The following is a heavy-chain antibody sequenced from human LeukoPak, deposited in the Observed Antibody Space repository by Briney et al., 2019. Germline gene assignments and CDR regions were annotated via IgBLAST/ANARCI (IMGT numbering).Heavy chain of an antibody. CDR1: GYTLTELS. Sequence: ASVKVSCKVSGYTLTELSMHWVRQAPGKGLEWMGGFDPEDGETIYAQKFQGRVTMTEDTSTDTAYMELSSLRSEDTAVYYCATWTGELLKVAYAFDIWGQGTMVTVSS. CDR3: ATWTGELLKVAYAFDI. J-gene: IGHJ3*02. D-gene: IGHD3/OR15-3a*01. V-gene: IGHV1-24*01. CDR2: FDPEDGET.